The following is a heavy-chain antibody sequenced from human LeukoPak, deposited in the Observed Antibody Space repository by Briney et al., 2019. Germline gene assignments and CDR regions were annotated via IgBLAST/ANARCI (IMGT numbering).Heavy chain of an antibody. V-gene: IGHV3-33*01. Sequence: GRSLRLSRAAAGFTVSSYGMHWVRQAQGKGLEWVAVIWYDGSNKYYADSVKGRFTISRDNSKNTLYLQMNSLRAEDTAVYYCASESYYASNYWGQGTLVTVSS. CDR1: GFTVSSYG. CDR2: IWYDGSNK. CDR3: ASESYYASNY. J-gene: IGHJ4*02. D-gene: IGHD1-26*01.